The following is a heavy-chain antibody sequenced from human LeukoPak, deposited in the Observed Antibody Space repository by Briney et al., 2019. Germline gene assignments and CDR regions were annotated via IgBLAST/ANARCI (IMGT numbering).Heavy chain of an antibody. CDR1: GASGGAFSSSG. J-gene: IGHJ2*01. D-gene: IGHD1-14*01. CDR2: VTPLFDKS. CDR3: DTVKCPRVNQFPTRGRPVEEFYL. V-gene: IGHV1-69*04. Sequence: ASVKVSCKASGASGGAFSSSGFNWVRQAPGQGLEWMGSVTPLFDKSDYAQKFRGRVTITADKSTSTVYMDLKSLRSEDTALCDGDTVKCPRVNQFPTRGRPVEEFYLWGRGTLVTVSS.